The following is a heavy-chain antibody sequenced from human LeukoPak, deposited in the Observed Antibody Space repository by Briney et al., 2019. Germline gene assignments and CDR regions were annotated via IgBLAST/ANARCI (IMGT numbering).Heavy chain of an antibody. Sequence: SETLSLTCTVSGGSISSYYWSWIRQPPGKGLEWIGYIYYSGSTNYNPSLKSRVTISVDTSKNQFSLKLSSVTAADTAVYYCARDRRKQLLSDSYDAFDIWGQGTMVTVSS. D-gene: IGHD2-2*01. CDR1: GGSISSYY. CDR3: ARDRRKQLLSDSYDAFDI. V-gene: IGHV4-59*01. CDR2: IYYSGST. J-gene: IGHJ3*02.